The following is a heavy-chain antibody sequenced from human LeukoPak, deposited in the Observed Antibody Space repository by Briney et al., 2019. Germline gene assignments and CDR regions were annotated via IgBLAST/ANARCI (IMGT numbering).Heavy chain of an antibody. Sequence: ASVKVSCKASGYTFTNFDIIWVRQAPGQGLEWMGWISAYNGNTNYAQKLQGRVTLTTDTSTSTAYMELRSLRSDDTAVYYCARKVPNDSSGYYYRGQFDPWGQGTLVTVSS. CDR3: ARKVPNDSSGYYYRGQFDP. V-gene: IGHV1-18*01. D-gene: IGHD3-22*01. CDR1: GYTFTNFD. J-gene: IGHJ5*02. CDR2: ISAYNGNT.